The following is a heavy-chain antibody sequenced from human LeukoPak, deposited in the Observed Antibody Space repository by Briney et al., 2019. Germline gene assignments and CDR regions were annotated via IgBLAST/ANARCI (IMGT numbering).Heavy chain of an antibody. D-gene: IGHD3-16*01. V-gene: IGHV3-7*03. CDR3: AKDDDWGRFNH. J-gene: IGHJ1*01. Sequence: GGSLRLSCAASGFTFSSYWMTWVRQAPGKGLEWVANIKQDGSEKYYVDSVKGRFTISRDNARKSLYLQMNSLRAEDTAMYYCAKDDDWGRFNHWGQGTLVTVSS. CDR1: GFTFSSYW. CDR2: IKQDGSEK.